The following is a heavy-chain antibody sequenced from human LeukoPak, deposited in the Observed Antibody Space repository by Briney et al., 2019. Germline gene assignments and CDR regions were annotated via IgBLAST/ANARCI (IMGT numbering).Heavy chain of an antibody. CDR3: VRDGMVTEPINY. V-gene: IGHV3-30*02. CDR2: IRYDGKTE. D-gene: IGHD2-21*02. CDR1: GFIFSNYG. J-gene: IGHJ4*02. Sequence: GGSLRLSCVVSGFIFSNYGMHWVRQAPGKGLAWVAFIRYDGKTEHYADSVKGRLTVSRDTSKNTLYLQVNSLRVEDTAVYYCVRDGMVTEPINYWGQGTLVTVSS.